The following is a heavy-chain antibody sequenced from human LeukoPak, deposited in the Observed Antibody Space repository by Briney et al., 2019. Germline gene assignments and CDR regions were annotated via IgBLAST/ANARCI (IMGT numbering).Heavy chain of an antibody. CDR3: TRDRPNYYGSDGHYYRRNGDY. V-gene: IGHV3-23*01. J-gene: IGHJ4*02. D-gene: IGHD3-22*01. CDR2: ISSKGELT. CDR1: GFTFSIYA. Sequence: GGSLRLSCAASGFTFSIYAMSWVRQAPGKGLEWVSSISSKGELTFYADSVKGRFTISRDNSESTLYLQINILRADDTAIYYCTRDRPNYYGSDGHYYRRNGDYWGQGTLVTVSS.